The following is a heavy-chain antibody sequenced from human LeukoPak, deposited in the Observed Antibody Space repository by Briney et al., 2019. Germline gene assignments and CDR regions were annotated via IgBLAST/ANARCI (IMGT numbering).Heavy chain of an antibody. J-gene: IGHJ5*02. V-gene: IGHV3-23*01. Sequence: PGGSLRLSCAASGFTFSSYAMSWVRQAPGKGLEWVSAISGSGGSTYYADSVKGRFTISRDNSKNTLYLQMNSLRAEDTAVYYCAKAPRGYSNYVNNWFDPWGQGTLVTVSS. CDR2: ISGSGGST. CDR3: AKAPRGYSNYVNNWFDP. D-gene: IGHD4-11*01. CDR1: GFTFSSYA.